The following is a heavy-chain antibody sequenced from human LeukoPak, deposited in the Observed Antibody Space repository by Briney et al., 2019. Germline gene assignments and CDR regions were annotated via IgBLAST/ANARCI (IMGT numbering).Heavy chain of an antibody. J-gene: IGHJ4*02. CDR3: AKTSLAAAGTDGSY. D-gene: IGHD6-13*01. CDR2: ISSSAI. V-gene: IGHV3-48*01. Sequence: GGSLRLSCATSGFAFNNYGMNWVRQAPGRGLEWVSYISSSAILYADAVKGRFTISRDNSKNTLYLQMNSLRAEDTAVYYCAKTSLAAAGTDGSYWGQGTLVTVSS. CDR1: GFAFNNYG.